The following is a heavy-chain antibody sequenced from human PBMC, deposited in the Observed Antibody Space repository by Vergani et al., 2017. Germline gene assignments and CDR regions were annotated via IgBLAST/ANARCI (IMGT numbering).Heavy chain of an antibody. J-gene: IGHJ3*02. CDR3: AREGCSSTSCYPIRWGMGAFDI. D-gene: IGHD2-2*01. V-gene: IGHV1-69*01. CDR2: IIPIFGTA. Sequence: QVQLVQSGAEVKKPGSSVKVSCKASGGTFSSYAISWVRQAPGQGLEWMGGIIPIFGTANYAQKFQGRVTITADESTSTAYVELSSLRSEDTAEYYCAREGCSSTSCYPIRWGMGAFDIWGQGTMVTVSS. CDR1: GGTFSSYA.